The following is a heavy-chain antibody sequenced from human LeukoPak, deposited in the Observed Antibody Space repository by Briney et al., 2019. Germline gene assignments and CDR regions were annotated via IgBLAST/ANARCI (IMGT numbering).Heavy chain of an antibody. CDR2: ISSNGGST. Sequence: GGSLRLSCAASGFTFRSYAMHWVRQAPGKGLEYVSAISSNGGSTYYADSVKGRFTISRDNSKNTLYLQMGSLRAEDMAVYYCARSVFRYGSYYFDYWGQGTLVTVSS. CDR3: ARSVFRYGSYYFDY. V-gene: IGHV3-64*02. J-gene: IGHJ4*02. D-gene: IGHD1-14*01. CDR1: GFTFRSYA.